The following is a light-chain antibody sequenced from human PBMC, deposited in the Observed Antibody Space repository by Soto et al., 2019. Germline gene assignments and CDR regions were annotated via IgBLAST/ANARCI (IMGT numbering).Light chain of an antibody. CDR3: QQYDNLSEA. CDR1: QGISNY. CDR2: DAS. V-gene: IGKV1-33*01. Sequence: DLQMTQSPSSLSASVGDRVTITCQASQGISNYLNWYQQKQGKAPKLLIYDASNLETGVPSRFSGIGSGTDFTFTISSLQPEDSETYDGQQYDNLSEAFGQGTKVDI. J-gene: IGKJ1*01.